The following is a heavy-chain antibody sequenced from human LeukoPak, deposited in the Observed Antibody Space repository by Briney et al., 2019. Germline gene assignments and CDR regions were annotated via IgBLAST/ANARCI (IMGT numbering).Heavy chain of an antibody. CDR3: ARENSSGWYYFDY. D-gene: IGHD6-19*01. CDR1: DDSISNYY. J-gene: IGHJ4*02. Sequence: SETLSLTCTVSDDSISNYYWNWIRQPPGKGLEWIGYIYYSGSTNYNPSLKSRVTISVDTSKNQFSLKLSSVTAADTAVYYCARENSSGWYYFDYWGQGTLVTVSS. CDR2: IYYSGST. V-gene: IGHV4-59*01.